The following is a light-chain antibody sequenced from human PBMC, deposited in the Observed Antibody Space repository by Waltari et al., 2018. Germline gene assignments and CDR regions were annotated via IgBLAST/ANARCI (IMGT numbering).Light chain of an antibody. CDR3: HQYNNWPPGGT. CDR1: ESVGYN. J-gene: IGKJ1*01. CDR2: DSF. Sequence: EIVMTQSPATLSVSPGELATLSCRASESVGYNLAWYQQKPGQAPRLLIYDSFNRATGVPARFSGGGSGTEFTLTISSLQSEDFALYYCHQYNNWPPGGTFGHGTKVEVK. V-gene: IGKV3-15*01.